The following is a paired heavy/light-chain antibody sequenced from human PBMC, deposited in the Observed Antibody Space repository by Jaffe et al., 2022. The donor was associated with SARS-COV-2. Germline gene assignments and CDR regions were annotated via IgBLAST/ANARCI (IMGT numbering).Heavy chain of an antibody. J-gene: IGHJ2*01. CDR1: GPAANADY. CDR2: SYIGGNS. D-gene: IGHD3-9*01. V-gene: IGHV3-53*01. Sequence: EVYLVESGGGLIQPGESRRLSCVGSGPAANADYVAWVRQAPGKGLEWLSTSYIGGNSYHAVSVKDRFTTSRDWRNRTIVFLQMSRLRVDDTATYYCARISDSRPGAGYAKRHFDLWGRGTLVTVSS. CDR3: ARISDSRPGAGYAKRHFDL.
Light chain of an antibody. CDR3: QCYDQNANGWI. Sequence: QSALTQPPSVSGAPGRNVIISCTGGRGNIGADYDVNWYQQTSGSAPRLLIYADNHRPSGVPDRFSGSKSGSSASLAISGLRAEDEADYYCQCYDQNANGWIFGGGTRLTVL. CDR2: ADN. J-gene: IGLJ3*02. CDR1: RGNIGADYD. V-gene: IGLV1-40*01.